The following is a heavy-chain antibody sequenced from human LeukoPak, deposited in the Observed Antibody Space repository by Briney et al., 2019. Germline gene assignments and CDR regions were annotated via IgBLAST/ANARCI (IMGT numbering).Heavy chain of an antibody. CDR1: GVSISSSSYY. V-gene: IGHV4-39*01. CDR2: MYYSGST. D-gene: IGHD2-8*01. CDR3: ARTPRYCTNGVCYTRGDAFDY. Sequence: SETLSLTCTVSGVSISSSSYYWGWIRQPPGKGLEWIGSMYYSGSTYYNPSLKSRVTISVDTSKNQFSLKLSSVTAADTAVYYCARTPRYCTNGVCYTRGDAFDYWGQGTLVTVSS. J-gene: IGHJ4*02.